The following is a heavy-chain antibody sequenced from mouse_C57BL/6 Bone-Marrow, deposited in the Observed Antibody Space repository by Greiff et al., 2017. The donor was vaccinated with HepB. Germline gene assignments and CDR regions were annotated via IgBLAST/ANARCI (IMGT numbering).Heavy chain of an antibody. CDR2: IDPNSGGT. V-gene: IGHV1-72*01. CDR1: GYTFTSYW. D-gene: IGHD1-1*01. CDR3: ARERDYGSRGYAMDY. Sequence: VQLQQPGAELVKPGASVKLSCKASGYTFTSYWMPWVKQRPGRGLEWIGRIDPNSGGTKYNEKFKSKATMTVDKPSSTAYMQLSSLTSEDYAVYYCARERDYGSRGYAMDYWGQGTSVTVSS. J-gene: IGHJ4*01.